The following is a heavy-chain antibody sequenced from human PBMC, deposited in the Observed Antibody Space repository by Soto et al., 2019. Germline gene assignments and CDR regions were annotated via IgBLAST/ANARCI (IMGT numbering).Heavy chain of an antibody. CDR2: LYSGGST. CDR1: GLTVSSNY. Sequence: EVQLVETGGGLIQPGGSLRLSCVASGLTVSSNYMNWVRQALGKGLEWVSVLYSGGSTHYAGSVKGRFIISRDNSKNTLYLQMNSLRAEDTAVYYCARDWPGDEGDAFDIWGHGTMVTVSS. CDR3: ARDWPGDEGDAFDI. V-gene: IGHV3-53*02. D-gene: IGHD3-10*01. J-gene: IGHJ3*02.